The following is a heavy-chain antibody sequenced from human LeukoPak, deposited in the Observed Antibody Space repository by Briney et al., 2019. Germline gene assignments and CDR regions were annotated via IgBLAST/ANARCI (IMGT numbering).Heavy chain of an antibody. CDR2: FDPEDGET. Sequence: ASVKVSCKVSGYTLTELSMHWVRQAPGKGLEWMGGFDPEDGETIYAQKFQGRVTMTEDTSTDTAYMELSSLRSEDTAVYYCATTYYYDRIGYSLFDYWGQGTLVTVSS. D-gene: IGHD3-22*01. CDR1: GYTLTELS. J-gene: IGHJ4*02. V-gene: IGHV1-24*01. CDR3: ATTYYYDRIGYSLFDY.